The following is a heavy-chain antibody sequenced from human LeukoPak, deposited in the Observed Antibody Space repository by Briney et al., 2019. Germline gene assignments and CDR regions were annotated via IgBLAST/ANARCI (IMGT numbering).Heavy chain of an antibody. V-gene: IGHV1-2*02. CDR3: ARAEYYDSSGYLDY. CDR2: INPNSGGT. CDR1: GNTFTGYY. D-gene: IGHD3-22*01. Sequence: ASVKVSCKASGNTFTGYYMHWVRQAPGQGLEWMGWINPNSGGTNYAQKFQGRVTMTRDTSISTAYMELSRLRSDDTAVYYCARAEYYDSSGYLDYWGQGTLVTVSS. J-gene: IGHJ4*02.